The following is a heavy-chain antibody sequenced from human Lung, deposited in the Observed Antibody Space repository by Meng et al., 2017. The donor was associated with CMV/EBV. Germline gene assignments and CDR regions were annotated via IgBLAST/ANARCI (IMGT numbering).Heavy chain of an antibody. CDR2: MNPNSGST. V-gene: IGHV1-8*01. CDR3: TSGRGAAPDGNGFDS. D-gene: IGHD4/OR15-4a*01. CDR1: GYTYTSND. Sequence: ASVKVFCKASGYTYTSNDINWVRQATGQGLEWMGWMNPNSGSTAYAPKLQGRLTMTRNTSINTAYMDLSSLRSEDTAIYYCTSGRGAAPDGNGFDSWGQGXLVTVSS. J-gene: IGHJ5*01.